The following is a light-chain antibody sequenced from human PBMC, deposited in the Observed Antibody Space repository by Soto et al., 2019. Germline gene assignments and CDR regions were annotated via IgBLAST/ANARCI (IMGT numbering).Light chain of an antibody. Sequence: QSALTQPASVSGSPGQSIAISCTGTSSDVGGYNYVSRYQQHPGKAPKLMIYDVSNRPSGVSNRFSGSKSGNTASLTISGLQADDEADYYCSSYTSSSTRVFGTGTKLTVL. CDR1: SSDVGGYNY. CDR2: DVS. CDR3: SSYTSSSTRV. J-gene: IGLJ1*01. V-gene: IGLV2-14*01.